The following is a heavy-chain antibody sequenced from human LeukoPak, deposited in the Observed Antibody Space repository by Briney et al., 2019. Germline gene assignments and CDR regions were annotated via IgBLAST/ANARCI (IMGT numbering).Heavy chain of an antibody. D-gene: IGHD3-22*01. J-gene: IGHJ3*02. CDR2: IYPGDSDT. V-gene: IGHV5-51*01. CDR1: GYSFTSYW. CDR3: AGYYESSGYYYNAFDI. Sequence: GESLKISCKGSGYSFTSYWIGWVRQMPGKGLEWMGIIYPGDSDTRYSPSFQGQVTISADKSISTAYLQWSSLKASDTAMYYCAGYYESSGYYYNAFDIWGQGTMVTVSS.